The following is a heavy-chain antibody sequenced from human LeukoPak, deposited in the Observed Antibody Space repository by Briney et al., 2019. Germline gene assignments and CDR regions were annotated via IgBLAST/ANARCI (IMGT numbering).Heavy chain of an antibody. V-gene: IGHV4-30-4*02. Sequence: PSDTLSLTCTVSGGSISSGDYYWRWIRQPPGKGLEWIGYIYYSGSTYYNPSLKSRVTISVDTSKNQFSLKLSSVTAADTAVYYCARGCSGSSCYSEPLDPWGQGTLVTVSA. D-gene: IGHD2-15*01. CDR3: ARGCSGSSCYSEPLDP. J-gene: IGHJ5*02. CDR2: IYYSGST. CDR1: GGSISSGDYY.